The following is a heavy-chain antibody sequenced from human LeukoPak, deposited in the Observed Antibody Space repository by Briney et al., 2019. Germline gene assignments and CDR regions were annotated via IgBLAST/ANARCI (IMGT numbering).Heavy chain of an antibody. D-gene: IGHD2/OR15-2a*01. V-gene: IGHV3-74*01. Sequence: PGGSPRLSCVASGFTFSSYWMHWVRQVPGTGLVWVSRFSNDGSTTDYADSVKGRFTISRDNSKNTLHLQMNSPRAEDTAVYYCAKTGSNSHLYGMDVWGQGTTVTVSS. CDR2: FSNDGSTT. J-gene: IGHJ6*02. CDR3: AKTGSNSHLYGMDV. CDR1: GFTFSSYW.